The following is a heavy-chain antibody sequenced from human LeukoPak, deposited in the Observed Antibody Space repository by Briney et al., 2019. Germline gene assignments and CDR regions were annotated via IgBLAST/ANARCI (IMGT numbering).Heavy chain of an antibody. Sequence: GGSLRLSCAASGFTFSSYAMSWVRQAPGRGLEWVSAISGSGGSTYYADSVKGRFTISRGNSKNTLYLQMNSLRAEDTAVYYCAKGPDPRVDTAMGYYFDYWGQGTLVTVSS. D-gene: IGHD5-18*01. CDR3: AKGPDPRVDTAMGYYFDY. J-gene: IGHJ4*02. V-gene: IGHV3-23*01. CDR2: ISGSGGST. CDR1: GFTFSSYA.